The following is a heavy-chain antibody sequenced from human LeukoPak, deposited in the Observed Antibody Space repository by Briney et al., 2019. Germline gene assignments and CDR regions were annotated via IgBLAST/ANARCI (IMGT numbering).Heavy chain of an antibody. CDR3: ANGPYSGYDCSFDY. V-gene: IGHV3-30*18. Sequence: GGSLRLSCAASGFTFSSYGMHWVRQAPGKGLEWVAVISYDGSNKYYADSVKGRFTISRDNSKNTLYLQMNSLSAEDTAVYYCANGPYSGYDCSFDYWGQGTLVTVSS. D-gene: IGHD5-12*01. CDR1: GFTFSSYG. CDR2: ISYDGSNK. J-gene: IGHJ4*02.